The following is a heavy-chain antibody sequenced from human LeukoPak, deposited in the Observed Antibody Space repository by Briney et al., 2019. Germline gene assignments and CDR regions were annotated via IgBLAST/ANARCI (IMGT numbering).Heavy chain of an antibody. CDR1: GGSITNYF. D-gene: IGHD3-3*01. CDR3: ARGVDFWSGYPLDY. CDR2: VYYTGSS. J-gene: IGHJ4*02. V-gene: IGHV4-59*01. Sequence: SETLSLTCTVSGGSITNYFWTWIRQPPGKGLEWIGYVYYTGSSNSNPSLKSRVTISVDTSKTQFSLKLTSVTAADTAVYYCARGVDFWSGYPLDYLGQGTLVTVSS.